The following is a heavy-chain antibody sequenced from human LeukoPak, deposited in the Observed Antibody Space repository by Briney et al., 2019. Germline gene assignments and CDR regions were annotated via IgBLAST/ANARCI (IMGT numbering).Heavy chain of an antibody. CDR1: DFTFSTYW. Sequence: LPGGSLRLSCAGSDFTFSTYWMHWVRQAPGKGLVWVSRISTDGISRTYADSVKGRFTISRDNARNTLFLQMDSLRAEDTAVYYCVRGTSREKGYRGDDPYWGQGTLVIVSS. V-gene: IGHV3-74*01. J-gene: IGHJ4*02. CDR2: ISTDGISR. CDR3: VRGTSREKGYRGDDPY. D-gene: IGHD5-12*01.